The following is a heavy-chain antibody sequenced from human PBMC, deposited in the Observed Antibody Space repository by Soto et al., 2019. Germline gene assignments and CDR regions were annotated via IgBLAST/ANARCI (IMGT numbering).Heavy chain of an antibody. CDR3: ATAAQLVKNWLDP. CDR2: IYHSGST. CDR1: GGSITRPNW. J-gene: IGHJ5*02. D-gene: IGHD6-13*01. V-gene: IGHV4-4*02. Sequence: TXGTLALTCAVSGGSITRPNWWTCVRQPPGKGLEWIGEIYHSGSTNYNPSLKNRVTISVDKSKNQFSLNLTSVTAADTAIYYCATAAQLVKNWLDPWGQGTLVTVSS.